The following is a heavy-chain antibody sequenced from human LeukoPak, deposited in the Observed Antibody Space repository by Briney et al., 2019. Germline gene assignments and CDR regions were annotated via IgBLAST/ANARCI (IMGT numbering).Heavy chain of an antibody. Sequence: SETLSLTCIVSGGSIFTTRYYWDWIRQPPGKGLEWIGSIYYSGSTYYNPSLKSRVTISVDTSKNQFSLKLSSVTAADTAVYYCARRAYSGSYGYWGQGTLVTVSS. D-gene: IGHD1-26*01. V-gene: IGHV4-39*01. J-gene: IGHJ4*02. CDR3: ARRAYSGSYGY. CDR1: GGSIFTTRYY. CDR2: IYYSGST.